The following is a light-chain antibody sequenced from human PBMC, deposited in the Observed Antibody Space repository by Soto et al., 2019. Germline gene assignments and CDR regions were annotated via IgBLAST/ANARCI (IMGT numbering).Light chain of an antibody. CDR2: EGS. J-gene: IGLJ2*01. V-gene: IGLV2-23*01. CDR3: CSYAGSSTLL. Sequence: QSVLTQPASVSGSPGQSITISCTGTSSDVGGYNLGSWYQQHPGKTPKLMIYEGSKRPSGVSNRFSGSKSGNTASLTISGLQAEDEADYYCCSYAGSSTLLFGGGTQLTVL. CDR1: SSDVGGYNL.